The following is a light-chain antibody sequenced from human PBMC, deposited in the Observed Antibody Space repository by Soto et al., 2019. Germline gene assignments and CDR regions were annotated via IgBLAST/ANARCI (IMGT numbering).Light chain of an antibody. J-gene: IGLJ3*02. CDR3: QSYDSSLSGWV. Sequence: QSVQTQPPSVSGAPGQRVTISCTGSSSNIGAGYDVHWYQQLPGTAPKLLIYGNSNRPSGVPDRFSGSKSGTSASLAITGLQAEDEADYSCQSYDSSLSGWVFGGGTQLTVL. V-gene: IGLV1-40*01. CDR1: SSNIGAGYD. CDR2: GNS.